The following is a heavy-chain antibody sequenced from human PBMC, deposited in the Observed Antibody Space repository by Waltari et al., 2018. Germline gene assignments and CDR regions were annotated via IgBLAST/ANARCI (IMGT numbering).Heavy chain of an antibody. CDR2: IYHSGST. J-gene: IGHJ5*02. V-gene: IGHV4-38-2*02. D-gene: IGHD2-2*01. CDR1: GYSISSGYY. CDR3: ARGSDVGYCSSTSCPGWFDP. Sequence: QVQLQESGPGLVKPSETLSLTCTVSGYSISSGYYWGWIRQPPGKGLEWIGSIYHSGSTDYNPSLKSRVTISVDTSKNQFSLKLSSVTAADTAVYYCARGSDVGYCSSTSCPGWFDPWGQGTLVTVSS.